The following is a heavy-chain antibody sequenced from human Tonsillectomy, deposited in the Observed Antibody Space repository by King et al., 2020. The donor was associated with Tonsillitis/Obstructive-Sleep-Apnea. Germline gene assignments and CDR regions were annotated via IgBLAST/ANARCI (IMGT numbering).Heavy chain of an antibody. D-gene: IGHD6-13*01. CDR1: GESFSGYY. CDR3: ARGEAAAGTGGGYYYYYYMDV. Sequence: HVQLQQWGAGLLRPSETLSLTCAVYGESFSGYYWSWIRQPPGKGLEWIGEINHSGSTNYNPSLKSRVTISVDQSKNQFSLKLSSVTAADTAVYYCARGEAAAGTGGGYYYYYYMDVWGKGTTVTVSS. J-gene: IGHJ6*03. CDR2: INHSGST. V-gene: IGHV4-34*01.